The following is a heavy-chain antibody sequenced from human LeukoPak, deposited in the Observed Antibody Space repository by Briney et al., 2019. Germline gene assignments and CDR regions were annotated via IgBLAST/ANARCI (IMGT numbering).Heavy chain of an antibody. J-gene: IGHJ4*02. CDR2: MNPNSANT. V-gene: IGHV1-8*01. CDR3: ARIMVRGVRPFGY. Sequence: SVKASCKASGYTFTSYDINWVRQATGQGLEWMGWMNPNSANTGYAQKFQGRVTMTRNTSISTAYMELSSLRSEDTAVYYCARIMVRGVRPFGYWGQGTLVTVSS. CDR1: GYTFTSYD. D-gene: IGHD3-10*01.